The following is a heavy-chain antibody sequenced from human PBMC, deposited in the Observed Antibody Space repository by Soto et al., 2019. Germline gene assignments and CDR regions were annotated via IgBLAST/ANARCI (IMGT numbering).Heavy chain of an antibody. V-gene: IGHV4-34*01. CDR2: INHSGST. D-gene: IGHD2-15*01. CDR3: ARGPDIVVVVAATRFWWFGP. Sequence: SETLSLTCAVYGGSFSGYYWSWIRQPPGKGLEWIGEINHSGSTNYNPSLKSRVTISVDTSKNQFSLKLSSVTAADTAVYYCARGPDIVVVVAATRFWWFGPWRQRPLFTVSS. J-gene: IGHJ5*02. CDR1: GGSFSGYY.